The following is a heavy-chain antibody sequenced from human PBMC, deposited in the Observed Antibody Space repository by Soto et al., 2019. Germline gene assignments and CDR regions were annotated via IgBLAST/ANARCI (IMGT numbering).Heavy chain of an antibody. CDR1: GGSFSGYY. D-gene: IGHD6-13*01. CDR3: ASPIAAAGTFDY. CDR2: INHSGST. Sequence: SETLSLTCAVYGGSFSGYYWSWIRQPPGKGLEWIGEINHSGSTNYNPSLKSRVTISVDTSKNQFSLKLSSVTAADTAVYYCASPIAAAGTFDYWGQGTLVTVSS. V-gene: IGHV4-34*01. J-gene: IGHJ4*02.